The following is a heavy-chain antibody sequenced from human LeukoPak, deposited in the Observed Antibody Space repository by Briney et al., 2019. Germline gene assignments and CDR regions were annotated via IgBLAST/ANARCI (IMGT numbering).Heavy chain of an antibody. CDR1: GFTFNTYT. D-gene: IGHD7-27*01. CDR2: ISGSSGII. Sequence: PGGSLRLSCAASGFTFNTYTMNWVRQAPGKGLEWVSYISGSSGIIDYADSVRGRFTISRDNAKNSLYLQMNSLRAEDTDVYYCAKDGGLWVSAHWGDSWGRGTLVTVSS. V-gene: IGHV3-48*01. CDR3: AKDGGLWVSAHWGDS. J-gene: IGHJ4*02.